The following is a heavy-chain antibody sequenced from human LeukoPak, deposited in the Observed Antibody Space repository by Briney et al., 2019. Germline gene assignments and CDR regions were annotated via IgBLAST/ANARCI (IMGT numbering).Heavy chain of an antibody. CDR3: ARQVRQQLILYFQH. V-gene: IGHV1-18*01. D-gene: IGHD6-13*01. CDR1: GYPFSRFG. Sequence: ASVKVSCKASGYPFSRFGISWVRQAPGQGLEWMGWISTNNGNTNYAQNFQGRVAMTTDTSTSTAYMELKSLRSDDTAVYFCARQVRQQLILYFQHWGQGTLVTVSS. CDR2: ISTNNGNT. J-gene: IGHJ1*01.